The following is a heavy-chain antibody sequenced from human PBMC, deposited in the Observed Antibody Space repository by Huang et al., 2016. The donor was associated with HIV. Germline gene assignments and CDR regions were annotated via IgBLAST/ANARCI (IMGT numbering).Heavy chain of an antibody. Sequence: QIHLVQSGPEVKQPGASVKVSCKASGYKFHIYEITWVRQTPGQGLEWMGWRSGDNVSTRFAQKFQDRLTMTTDVSTSTAYLELRSLRLDDTAVYYCARTKGEFDFWGQGALVTVSS. CDR3: ARTKGEFDF. J-gene: IGHJ4*02. CDR1: GYKFHIYE. V-gene: IGHV1-18*04. D-gene: IGHD3-16*01. CDR2: RSGDNVST.